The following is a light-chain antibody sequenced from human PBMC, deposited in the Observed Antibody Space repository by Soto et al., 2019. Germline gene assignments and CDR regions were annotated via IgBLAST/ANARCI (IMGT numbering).Light chain of an antibody. CDR2: GNN. Sequence: QAVLTQPPSVSGAPGQKVTISCTRSSSNIGAAYDVHWYQHLPGTAPKLLIYGNNNRPSGVPDRFSGSKSGTSASLAITGVQDEDEADYYCQSYDSSLSGWVFGGGTKLTVL. J-gene: IGLJ3*02. CDR3: QSYDSSLSGWV. CDR1: SSNIGAAYD. V-gene: IGLV1-40*01.